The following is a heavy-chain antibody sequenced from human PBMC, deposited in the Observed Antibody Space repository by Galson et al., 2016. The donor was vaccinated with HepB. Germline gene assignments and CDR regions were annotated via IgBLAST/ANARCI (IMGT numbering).Heavy chain of an antibody. CDR2: IYTDGRT. CDR3: AGDNGPSGWLN. D-gene: IGHD6-19*01. CDR1: GFTVSSHY. J-gene: IGHJ4*02. V-gene: IGHV3-53*01. Sequence: SLRLSCAASGFTVSSHYMSWVRQAPGKGLEWVSLIYTDGRTYYADSVKGRFTISRDNSKNTLYLQMNSLRAEDTALYYCAGDNGPSGWLNWGQGTLVTVSS.